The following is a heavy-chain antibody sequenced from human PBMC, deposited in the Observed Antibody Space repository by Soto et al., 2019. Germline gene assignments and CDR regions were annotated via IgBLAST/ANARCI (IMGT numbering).Heavy chain of an antibody. CDR1: GFSLSTRGVG. CDR2: IYWDDDT. J-gene: IGHJ4*02. Sequence: QITLKESGPTLVKPTQTLTLTCNFSGFSLSTRGVGVGWIRQPPGKALEWLALIYWDDDTRYSPSLKSRVTITKDTSKNQVVLTMTNMDPVDTATYYCARDSSGYYGFDYWGQGTLVTVSS. V-gene: IGHV2-5*02. D-gene: IGHD3-22*01. CDR3: ARDSSGYYGFDY.